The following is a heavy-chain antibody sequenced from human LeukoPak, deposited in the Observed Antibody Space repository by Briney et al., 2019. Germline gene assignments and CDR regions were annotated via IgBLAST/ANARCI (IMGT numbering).Heavy chain of an antibody. CDR3: AKGPYYDFWSGPDY. J-gene: IGHJ4*02. CDR1: GFTFDDYA. V-gene: IGHV3-9*01. Sequence: GGSLRLSRVASGFTFDDYAMHWVRQAPGKGLEWVSGISWNSGSIGYADSVKGRFTISRDNAKNSLYLQMNSLRAEDTALYYCAKGPYYDFWSGPDYWGQGTLVTVSS. CDR2: ISWNSGSI. D-gene: IGHD3-3*01.